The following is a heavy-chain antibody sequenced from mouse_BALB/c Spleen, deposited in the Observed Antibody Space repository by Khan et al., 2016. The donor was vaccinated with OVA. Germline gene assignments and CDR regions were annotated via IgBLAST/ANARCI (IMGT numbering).Heavy chain of an antibody. Sequence: EVQLVESGPSIVKPSQTLSLSCSVTGDSITSGFCHWIRKFPGNKFEYLGYITYSGNIYYNPSLQSRFFITRDTSKSQYYLLLNSVTTEDTATNCCARSYGSGAMDYRSQGTSATVSS. V-gene: IGHV3-8*02. CDR1: GDSITSGF. CDR3: ARSYGSGAMDY. J-gene: IGHJ4*01. D-gene: IGHD1-1*01. CDR2: ITYSGNI.